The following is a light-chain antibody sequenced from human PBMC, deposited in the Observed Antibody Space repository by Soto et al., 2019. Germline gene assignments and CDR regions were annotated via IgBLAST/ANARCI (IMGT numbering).Light chain of an antibody. V-gene: IGLV2-14*03. CDR1: SSDIGAYNY. CDR2: DVT. Sequence: QSALTQPASVSGSPGQSITISCTGTSSDIGAYNYVFWYQQYPGKAPKLMIYDVTTRHSGVSFRFSGSKSGNTASLTIFGLQPEDEADYYCSSFTSSNTYVFGTGTKVTVL. J-gene: IGLJ1*01. CDR3: SSFTSSNTYV.